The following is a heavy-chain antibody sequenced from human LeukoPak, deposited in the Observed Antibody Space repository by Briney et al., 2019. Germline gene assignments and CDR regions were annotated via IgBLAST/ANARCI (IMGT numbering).Heavy chain of an antibody. CDR2: IYSGGST. J-gene: IGHJ5*02. V-gene: IGHV3-53*01. D-gene: IGHD3-22*01. Sequence: GGSLRLSCAASGFTVSSNYMSWVRQAPGKGLEWVSVIYSGGSTYYADSVKGRFTISRDNSKNTLYLQMNSLRAEDTAVYYCARGGGGSNYYDSSGYYWVPTGWFDPWGQGTLVTVSS. CDR3: ARGGGGSNYYDSSGYYWVPTGWFDP. CDR1: GFTVSSNY.